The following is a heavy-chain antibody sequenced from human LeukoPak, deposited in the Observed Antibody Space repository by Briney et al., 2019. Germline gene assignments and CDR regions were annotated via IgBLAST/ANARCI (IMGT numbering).Heavy chain of an antibody. CDR2: IIPIFGTA. J-gene: IGHJ3*02. Sequence: SVNVSCKASGGTFSSYSISWVRQAPGQGLEWMGGIIPIFGTANYAQKFQGRVTTTADDSTSTAYMELRSPRSEDTAVYYCARRFVGTYYDFWSGSKENDAFDIWGQGTMVTVSS. D-gene: IGHD3-3*01. CDR1: GGTFSSYS. CDR3: ARRFVGTYYDFWSGSKENDAFDI. V-gene: IGHV1-69*13.